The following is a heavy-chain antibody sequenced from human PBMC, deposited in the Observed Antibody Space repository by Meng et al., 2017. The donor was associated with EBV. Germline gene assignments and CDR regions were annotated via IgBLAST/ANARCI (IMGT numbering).Heavy chain of an antibody. CDR3: ARGRGVYCSGGSCYPGWFDP. V-gene: IGHV1-8*01. J-gene: IGHJ5*02. D-gene: IGHD2-15*01. CDR1: GYTFTSYD. CDR2: MNPNSGNT. Sequence: QVAVLESGAEVKKPGASVKVYCKAAGYTFTSYDINWVRQATGQGLEWMGWMNPNSGNTGYAQKFQGRVTMTRNTSISTAYMELSSLRSEDTAVYYCARGRGVYCSGGSCYPGWFDPWGQGTLVTVSS.